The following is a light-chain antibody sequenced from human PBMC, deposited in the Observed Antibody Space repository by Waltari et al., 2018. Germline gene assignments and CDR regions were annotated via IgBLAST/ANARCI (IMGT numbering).Light chain of an antibody. CDR2: RNN. Sequence: QSVLTQPPSASGTPGQRVTISCSGSSSTIGSNHVYWYQQIPGTAPKLLIYRNNQRPSGVPDRFSGSKSGTSASLAISGLRSEDEADYYCAAWDDSLSAVVFGGGTKVTVL. V-gene: IGLV1-47*01. J-gene: IGLJ2*01. CDR3: AAWDDSLSAVV. CDR1: SSTIGSNH.